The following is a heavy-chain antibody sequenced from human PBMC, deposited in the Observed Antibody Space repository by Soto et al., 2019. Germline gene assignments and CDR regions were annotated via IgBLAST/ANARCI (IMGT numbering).Heavy chain of an antibody. J-gene: IGHJ4*02. V-gene: IGHV3-66*01. D-gene: IGHD6-19*01. CDR3: AKGGRQWLVTSDFNY. Sequence: GGSLRLSCAGSGFTVSISYMTWVRQVLGKGLELVSIRYSDGRSYHAESVKGRFTISRDSSKNTVSLEMTSLRAEDTAVYYCAKGGRQWLVTSDFNYWGQGALVTVS. CDR2: RYSDGRS. CDR1: GFTVSISY.